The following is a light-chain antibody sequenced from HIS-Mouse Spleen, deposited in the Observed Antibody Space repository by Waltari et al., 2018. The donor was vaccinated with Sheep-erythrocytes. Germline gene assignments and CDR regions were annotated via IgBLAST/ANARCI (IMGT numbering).Light chain of an antibody. CDR1: SSDVGRYNL. J-gene: IGLJ3*02. CDR2: EGS. V-gene: IGLV2-23*01. CDR3: CSYAGSSTPWV. Sequence: QSALTQPASVSGSPGQSITISCTGTSSDVGRYNLVSWYQQHPGKAPKLMIYEGSKRPAGFSHRFSGSKSGNTASLTISGLQAEDEADYYCCSYAGSSTPWVFGGGTKLTVL.